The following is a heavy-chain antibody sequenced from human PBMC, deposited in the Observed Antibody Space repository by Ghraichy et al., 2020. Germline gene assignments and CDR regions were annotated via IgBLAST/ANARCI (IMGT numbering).Heavy chain of an antibody. D-gene: IGHD2-15*01. CDR1: GGSISSYY. CDR3: ARACGGRGGSCYPYYYYGMDV. J-gene: IGHJ6*02. Sequence: SETLSLTCTVSGGSISSYYWSWIRQPAGKGLEWIGRIYTSGSTNYNPSLKSRVTMSVDTSKNQFSLKLSSVTAADTAVYYCARACGGRGGSCYPYYYYGMDVWGQGTTVTVSS. CDR2: IYTSGST. V-gene: IGHV4-4*07.